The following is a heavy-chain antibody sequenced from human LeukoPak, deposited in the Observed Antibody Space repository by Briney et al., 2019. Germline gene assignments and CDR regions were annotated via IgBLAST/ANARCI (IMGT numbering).Heavy chain of an antibody. J-gene: IGHJ6*03. CDR2: ISSSGSTI. D-gene: IGHD6-13*01. CDR3: ARDRGYSSSWYDSYYYYYMDV. V-gene: IGHV3-11*04. Sequence: GGSLRLSCAASGFTFSDYYMSWIRQAPGKGLEWVSYISSSGSTIYYADSVKGRFTISRDNAKNSLYLQMNSLRAEDTAVYYCARDRGYSSSWYDSYYYYYMDVWGKGTTVTVSS. CDR1: GFTFSDYY.